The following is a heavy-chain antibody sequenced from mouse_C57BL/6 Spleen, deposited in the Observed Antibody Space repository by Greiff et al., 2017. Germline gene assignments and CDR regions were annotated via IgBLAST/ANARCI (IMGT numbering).Heavy chain of an antibody. CDR1: GYTFTSYW. CDR2: IDPSDSET. V-gene: IGHV1-52*01. J-gene: IGHJ2*01. CDR3: ERSKGPRDYLDY. Sequence: QVQLQQPGAELVRPGSSVKLSCKASGYTFTSYWMHWVKQRPIQGLEWIGNIDPSDSETHYNQKFKDKATLTVDKSSSTAYMQLSSLTSEDSAVYYCERSKGPRDYLDYWSQGTTLTVSS.